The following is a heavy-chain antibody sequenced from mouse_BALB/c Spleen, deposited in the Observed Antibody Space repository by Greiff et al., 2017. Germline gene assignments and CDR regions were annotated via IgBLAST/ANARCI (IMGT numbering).Heavy chain of an antibody. J-gene: IGHJ3*01. D-gene: IGHD2-10*02. Sequence: QVQLQQSGAELAKPGASVKMSCKASGYTFTSYWMHWVKQRPGQGLEWIGYINPSTGYTEYNQKFKDKATLTADKSSSTAYMQLSSLTSEDSAVYYCARSGGGLAWFAYWGQGTLVTVSA. CDR2: INPSTGYT. CDR1: GYTFTSYW. V-gene: IGHV1-7*01. CDR3: ARSGGGLAWFAY.